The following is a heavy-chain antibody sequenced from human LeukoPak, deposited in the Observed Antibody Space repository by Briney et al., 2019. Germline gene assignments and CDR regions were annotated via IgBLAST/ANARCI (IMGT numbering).Heavy chain of an antibody. CDR2: IYHSGST. Sequence: PSETLSLTCTVSGGSISSYYWSWIRQPPGKGLEWIGYIYHSGSTNYNPSLKSRVTISVDTSKNQFSLKLSSVTAADTAVYYCARAGGDGYNWYYYYGMDVWGQGTTVTVSS. D-gene: IGHD5-24*01. J-gene: IGHJ6*02. V-gene: IGHV4-59*01. CDR3: ARAGGDGYNWYYYYGMDV. CDR1: GGSISSYY.